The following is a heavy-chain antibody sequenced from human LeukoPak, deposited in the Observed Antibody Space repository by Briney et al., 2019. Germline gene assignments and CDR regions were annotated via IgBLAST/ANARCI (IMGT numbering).Heavy chain of an antibody. D-gene: IGHD2-2*01. CDR3: ATQGGYCSSTSCYSDY. V-gene: IGHV1-2*02. CDR2: ISPNSGGT. Sequence: GASVKVSCKASGYTFTGYYMHWVRQAPGQGLEWMGWISPNSGGTNYAQKFQGRVTMTRDTSISTAYMELSRLRSDDTAVYYCATQGGYCSSTSCYSDYWGQGTLVTVSS. CDR1: GYTFTGYY. J-gene: IGHJ4*02.